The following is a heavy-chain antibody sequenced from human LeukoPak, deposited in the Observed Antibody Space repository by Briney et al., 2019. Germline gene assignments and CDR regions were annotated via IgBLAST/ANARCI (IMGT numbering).Heavy chain of an antibody. CDR2: IYYSGST. CDR3: ARSFGSGNYWFDP. V-gene: IGHV4-59*08. J-gene: IGHJ5*02. Sequence: SETLSLTCTVSGGFISSYYWSWIRQPPGKGLEWIGYIYYSGSTNYNPSLKSRVTISVDTSKNQFSLKLSSVTAADTAVYYCARSFGSGNYWFDPWGQGTLVTVSS. CDR1: GGFISSYY. D-gene: IGHD3-10*01.